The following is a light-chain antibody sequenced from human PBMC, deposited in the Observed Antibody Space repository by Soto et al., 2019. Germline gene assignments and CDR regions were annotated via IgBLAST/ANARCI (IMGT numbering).Light chain of an antibody. CDR2: EVS. CDR1: SSDVGGYNY. V-gene: IGLV2-14*01. Sequence: QSALTQPASVSGSPGQSITISCTGTSSDVGGYNYVSWYQHHPGKAPELMMYEVSNRPSGVSNRFSGSRSGNTASLTISGLQSEDEAEYYCNSYTSSSTFVVGTGTKCTVL. J-gene: IGLJ1*01. CDR3: NSYTSSSTFV.